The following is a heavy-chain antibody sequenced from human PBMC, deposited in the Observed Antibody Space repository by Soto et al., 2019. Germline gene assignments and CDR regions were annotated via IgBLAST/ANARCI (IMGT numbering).Heavy chain of an antibody. CDR3: ARVLRFLEWLSVGAFDI. J-gene: IGHJ3*02. CDR1: GFTVSSNY. V-gene: IGHV3-53*01. D-gene: IGHD3-3*01. Sequence: GGSLRLSCAASGFTVSSNYMSWVRQAPGKGLEWVSVIYSGGSTYYADSVKGRFTISRDNSKNTLYLQMNSLRAEDTAVYYCARVLRFLEWLSVGAFDIWGQRTMVTVSS. CDR2: IYSGGST.